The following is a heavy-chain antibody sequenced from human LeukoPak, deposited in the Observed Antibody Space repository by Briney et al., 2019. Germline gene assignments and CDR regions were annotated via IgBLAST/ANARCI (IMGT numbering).Heavy chain of an antibody. J-gene: IGHJ4*02. CDR1: GGSFSGYY. CDR3: ARGLSFWSGYSPLAYYFDY. Sequence: SETLSLTCAVYGGSFSGYYWSWIRQPPGKGLEWIGYIYYSGSTNYNPSLKSRVTISVDTSKNQFSLKLSSVTAADTAVYYCARGLSFWSGYSPLAYYFDYWGQGTLVTVSS. D-gene: IGHD3-3*01. V-gene: IGHV4-59*01. CDR2: IYYSGST.